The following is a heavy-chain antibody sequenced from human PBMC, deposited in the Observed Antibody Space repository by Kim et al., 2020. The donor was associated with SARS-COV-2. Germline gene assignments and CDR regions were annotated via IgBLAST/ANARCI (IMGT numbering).Heavy chain of an antibody. CDR3: ARVGPYYSYAMDV. J-gene: IGHJ6*02. Sequence: SETLSLTCAVSGGSISHTNLWSWVRQPPGKGLEWIGEIYHSGSTNYNPSLKSRVAISVDKSTNQFSLNLSSVTAADTAVYYCARVGPYYSYAMDVWGQGTTVTVSS. V-gene: IGHV4-4*02. CDR2: IYHSGST. CDR1: GGSISHTNL.